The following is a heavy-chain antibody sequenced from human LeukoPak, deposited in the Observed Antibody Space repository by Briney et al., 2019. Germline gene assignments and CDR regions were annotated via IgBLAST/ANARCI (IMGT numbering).Heavy chain of an antibody. CDR3: AREGYCSGGSCPYYFDY. D-gene: IGHD2-15*01. J-gene: IGHJ4*02. CDR2: ISGCGGST. Sequence: AGGSLRLSCAASGFTFSSYAMSWVRQAPGKGLEWVSAISGCGGSTYYADSVKGRFTISRDNSKNTLYLQMNSLRAEDTAVYYCAREGYCSGGSCPYYFDYWGQGTLVTVSS. V-gene: IGHV3-23*01. CDR1: GFTFSSYA.